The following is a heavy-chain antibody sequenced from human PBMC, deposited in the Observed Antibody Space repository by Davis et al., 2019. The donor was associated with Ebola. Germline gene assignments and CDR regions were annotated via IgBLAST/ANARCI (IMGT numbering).Heavy chain of an antibody. CDR1: GYTFTGYY. CDR2: MNPNSANT. D-gene: IGHD2-2*02. J-gene: IGHJ6*02. Sequence: ASVKVSCKASGYTFTGYYMHWVRQAPGQGLEWMGWMNPNSANTGYAQKFQGRVTMTRNTSISTAYMELSSLRSEDTAVYYCAIERRIVVVPAAISYYYYGMDVWGQGTTVTVSS. V-gene: IGHV1-8*02. CDR3: AIERRIVVVPAAISYYYYGMDV.